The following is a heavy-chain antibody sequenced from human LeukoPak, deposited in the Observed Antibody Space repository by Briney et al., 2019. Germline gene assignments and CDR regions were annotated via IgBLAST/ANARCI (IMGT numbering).Heavy chain of an antibody. J-gene: IGHJ4*02. Sequence: GGSLRLSCAASGFSFSDFYMSWIRQAPGMGLEWISYIGTRSNPIYYADSVKGLFTISRDDAKNSLYLQMNSLRDEDRAVYFCAREARGSGRDFDYWGQGILVTVSS. CDR1: GFSFSDFY. V-gene: IGHV3-11*01. CDR2: IGTRSNPI. CDR3: AREARGSGRDFDY. D-gene: IGHD1-26*01.